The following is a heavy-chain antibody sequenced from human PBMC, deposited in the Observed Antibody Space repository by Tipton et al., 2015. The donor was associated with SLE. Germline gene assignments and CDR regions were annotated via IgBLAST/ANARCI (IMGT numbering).Heavy chain of an antibody. CDR2: IHSDGSTT. CDR1: GFTFSKHW. J-gene: IGHJ6*03. Sequence: SLRLSCEASGFTFSKHWMHWVRQAPGEGLVWVSRIHSDGSTTNYADSVRGRFTVSRDNAKRTLYLQLNSLRSEDTAAYYCARGCDSSDCYQYYYYYMDVWGRGTTVIVSS. V-gene: IGHV3-74*01. CDR3: ARGCDSSDCYQYYYYYMDV. D-gene: IGHD3-22*01.